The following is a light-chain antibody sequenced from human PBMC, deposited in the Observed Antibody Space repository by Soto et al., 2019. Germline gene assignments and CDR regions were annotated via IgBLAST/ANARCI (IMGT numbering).Light chain of an antibody. V-gene: IGLV8-61*01. J-gene: IGLJ3*02. CDR3: VLYMGSGIRV. CDR2: STN. Sequence: QAVVTQEPSFSVSPGGTVILTCGLSSGSVSTSYYPSWYQQTPGQAPRTLIDSTNTRSSGVPDRFSGSILGNKAALTITGAQADDESDYYCVLYMGSGIRVFGGGTKVTVL. CDR1: SGSVSTSYY.